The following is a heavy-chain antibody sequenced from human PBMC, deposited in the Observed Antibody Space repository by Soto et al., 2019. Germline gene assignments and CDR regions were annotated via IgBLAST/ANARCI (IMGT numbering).Heavy chain of an antibody. CDR2: IYYSGST. CDR1: GGSISSYY. V-gene: IGHV4-59*08. Sequence: SETLSLTCTVSGGSISSYYWSWIRQPPGKGLEWIGYIYYSGSTNYNPSLKSRVTISVDTSKNQFSLKLSSVTAADTAVYYCARGTRRGYPKVYYFDYWGQGTLVTVSS. J-gene: IGHJ4*02. D-gene: IGHD5-12*01. CDR3: ARGTRRGYPKVYYFDY.